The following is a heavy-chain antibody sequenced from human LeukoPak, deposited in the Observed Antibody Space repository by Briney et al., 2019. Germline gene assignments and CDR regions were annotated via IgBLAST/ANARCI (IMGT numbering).Heavy chain of an antibody. Sequence: GRSLRLSCAASGFTFDDYAMHWVRQAPGKGLEWVSGISWNSGSIGYADSVKGRFTISRDNAKNSLYLQMNSLRAEDTAVYYCAKDLYGLHQHWGQGTLVTVSS. D-gene: IGHD4-11*01. CDR2: ISWNSGSI. J-gene: IGHJ1*01. CDR3: AKDLYGLHQH. V-gene: IGHV3-9*01. CDR1: GFTFDDYA.